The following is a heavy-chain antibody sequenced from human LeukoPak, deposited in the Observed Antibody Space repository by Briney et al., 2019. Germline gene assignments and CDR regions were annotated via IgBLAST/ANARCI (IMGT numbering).Heavy chain of an antibody. D-gene: IGHD5-24*01. CDR3: AKSGYNRFDY. V-gene: IGHV3-23*01. CDR2: FSGSGGGT. J-gene: IGHJ4*02. CDR1: GFTFSSYS. Sequence: GGSLRLSCAASGFTFSSYSMNWVRQAPGKGLEWVSAFSGSGGGTYYADSVKGRFTISRDNSKNTLYLQMNSLRAEDTAVYFCAKSGYNRFDYWGQGTLVTVSS.